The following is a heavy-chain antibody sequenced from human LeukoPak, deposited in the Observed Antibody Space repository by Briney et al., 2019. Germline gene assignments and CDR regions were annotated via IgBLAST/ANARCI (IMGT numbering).Heavy chain of an antibody. V-gene: IGHV3-23*01. CDR1: GFTFSSYA. D-gene: IGHD2-8*01. CDR2: ISDSGDYT. CDR3: AKDTSIGKYCTNGVCSPFDY. Sequence: GGSLTLSCAGSGFTFSSYAMSWVRQAPGQGLEWVSVISDSGDYTSYADSVRGRFTISRDNSRNTLYLQMISLRPEDTAVCYCAKDTSIGKYCTNGVCSPFDYWGRGTLVTVSS. J-gene: IGHJ4*02.